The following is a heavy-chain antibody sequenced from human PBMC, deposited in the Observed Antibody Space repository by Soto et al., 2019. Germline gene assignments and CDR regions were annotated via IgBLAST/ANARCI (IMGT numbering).Heavy chain of an antibody. V-gene: IGHV3-23*01. CDR3: AKDNEDIVVVPAACPDY. D-gene: IGHD2-2*01. CDR1: GFTFSSYA. CDR2: ISGSGGST. J-gene: IGHJ4*02. Sequence: GGSLRLSCAASGFTFSSYAMSWVRQAPGKGLEWVSAISGSGGSTYYADSVKGRFTISRDNSKNTLYLQMNSLRAEDTAVYYCAKDNEDIVVVPAACPDYWGQGTLVTVSS.